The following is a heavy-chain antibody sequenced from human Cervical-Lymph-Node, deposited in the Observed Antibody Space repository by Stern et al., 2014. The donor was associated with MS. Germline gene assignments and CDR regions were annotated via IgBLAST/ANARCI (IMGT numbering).Heavy chain of an antibody. V-gene: IGHV2-5*02. CDR2: IYLDDDK. Sequence: QVTLRDSGPTLVKPTQTVTLTCTLSGFSVATAGVGVGWIRQPPGKALEWLALIYLDDDKLYSPSLKNRLTIIKDTSKNQVVLTMTNVDPVDTATYYCAHSRVKYCRGGTCYSSLFDYWGQGTLVTVSS. J-gene: IGHJ4*02. D-gene: IGHD2-15*01. CDR3: AHSRVKYCRGGTCYSSLFDY. CDR1: GFSVATAGVG.